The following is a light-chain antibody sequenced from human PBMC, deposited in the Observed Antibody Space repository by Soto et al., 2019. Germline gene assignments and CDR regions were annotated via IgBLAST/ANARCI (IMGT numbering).Light chain of an antibody. Sequence: EIVMTQSPVTLSVSPGERATLSCRASQSVNSNLAWYQQKPGQAPRLLVYGATTRATGIPARFSGSESGTEFTLTISSLQSEDFAVYYCQQYNDWPPLTFGGGTKVDIK. CDR1: QSVNSN. J-gene: IGKJ4*01. CDR3: QQYNDWPPLT. V-gene: IGKV3-15*01. CDR2: GAT.